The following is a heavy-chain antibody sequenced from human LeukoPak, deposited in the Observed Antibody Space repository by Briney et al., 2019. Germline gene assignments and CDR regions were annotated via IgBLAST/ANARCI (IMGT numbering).Heavy chain of an antibody. J-gene: IGHJ4*02. D-gene: IGHD3-10*01. CDR1: RFTVSSPT. CDR3: AVARGLTDPLDF. CDR2: IVVGSGYT. Sequence: ASVKVSCKASRFTVSSPTVQWVRQARGQPLEWIGWIVVGSGYTNYAQKFQERVTFTGDMSTGTVYMELSSLRSEDTAVYYCAVARGLTDPLDFWGQGTLVTVSS. V-gene: IGHV1-58*01.